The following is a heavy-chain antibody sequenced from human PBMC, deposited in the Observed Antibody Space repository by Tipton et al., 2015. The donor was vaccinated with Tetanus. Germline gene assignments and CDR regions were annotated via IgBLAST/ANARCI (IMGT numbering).Heavy chain of an antibody. D-gene: IGHD1-1*01. V-gene: IGHV1-18*01. CDR1: GYTFTSFG. Sequence: QLVQPGAEVKKPGASVKVSCKASGYTFTSFGINWVRQAPGQGLEWMGWINTDKGSTNYAQNLQGRVIMTTDTSTLTAYMELRSLRSDDTAVYYCARGGTMDYWGQGTLVTVSA. CDR2: INTDKGST. J-gene: IGHJ4*02. CDR3: ARGGTMDY.